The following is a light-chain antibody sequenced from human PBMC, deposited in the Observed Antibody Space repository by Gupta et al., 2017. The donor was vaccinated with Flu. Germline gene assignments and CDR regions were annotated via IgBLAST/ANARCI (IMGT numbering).Light chain of an antibody. Sequence: PSSLSASVGDRVAISCRARQSITSYLNWYQQRPGKAPTLLIYASSKLHSGVPSRFLVNSSPPFFPLTIITLQPSYFSTYYYPPIYITPLTFVAGTKVEIK. V-gene: IGKV1-39*01. CDR1: QSITSY. CDR3: PPIYITPLT. CDR2: ASS. J-gene: IGKJ4*02.